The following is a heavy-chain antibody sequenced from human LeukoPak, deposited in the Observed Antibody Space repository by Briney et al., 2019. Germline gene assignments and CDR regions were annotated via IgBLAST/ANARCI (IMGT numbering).Heavy chain of an antibody. CDR1: GHTFTSHY. CDR3: ARSRSFSGYGAFGP. V-gene: IGHV1-2*02. CDR2: INPTSGGT. J-gene: IGHJ5*02. D-gene: IGHD5-12*01. Sequence: ASVTVSCKASGHTFTSHYLHWVRQAPGQGLEWMGWINPTSGGTNYLQKFQGRVVMTRDTSIGTVYMELSSLTSGDTAVYFCARSRSFSGYGAFGPWGQGTLVTVSS.